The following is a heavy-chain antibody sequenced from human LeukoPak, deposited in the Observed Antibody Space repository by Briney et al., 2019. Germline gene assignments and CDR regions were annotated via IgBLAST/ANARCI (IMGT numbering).Heavy chain of an antibody. CDR3: ARVTEQGWLLDAFDI. CDR1: GGTFSSYA. D-gene: IGHD3-22*01. Sequence: SVKVSCKASGGTFSSYAISWVRQAPGQGLEWMGGIITIFGTANYAQKLQGRVTITKDESTSTAYMELSSLISEDTAVYYCARVTEQGWLLDAFDIWGQGTMVTVSS. V-gene: IGHV1-69*05. CDR2: IITIFGTA. J-gene: IGHJ3*02.